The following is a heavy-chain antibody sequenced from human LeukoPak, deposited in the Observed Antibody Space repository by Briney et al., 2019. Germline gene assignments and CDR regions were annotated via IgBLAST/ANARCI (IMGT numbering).Heavy chain of an antibody. J-gene: IGHJ4*02. V-gene: IGHV4-59*01. CDR2: IYCSGST. CDR1: GGSISSYY. Sequence: SETLSLTCTVSGGSISSYYWSWIRQPPGKGLEWIGYIYCSGSTNYNPSLKSRVTISVDTSKNQFSLKLSSVTAADTAVYYCARALGYCSGGSCHTFYYFDYWGQGTLVTVSS. D-gene: IGHD2-15*01. CDR3: ARALGYCSGGSCHTFYYFDY.